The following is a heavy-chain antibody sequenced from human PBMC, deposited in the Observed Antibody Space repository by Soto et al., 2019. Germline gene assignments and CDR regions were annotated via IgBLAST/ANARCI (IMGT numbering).Heavy chain of an antibody. CDR1: GFTFSSYW. D-gene: IGHD6-13*01. J-gene: IGHJ4*02. V-gene: IGHV3-7*01. CDR2: IKQDGSEK. CDR3: ARGRHSSSWSQWYFDY. Sequence: GGSLRLSCAASGFTFSSYWMSWVRQAPGKGLEWVANIKQDGSEKYYVDSVKGRFTISRDNAKNSLYLQMNSLRAEDTAVYYCARGRHSSSWSQWYFDYWGQGTLVTVSS.